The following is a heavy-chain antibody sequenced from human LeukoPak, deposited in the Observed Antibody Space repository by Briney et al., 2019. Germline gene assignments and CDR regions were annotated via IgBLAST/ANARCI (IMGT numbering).Heavy chain of an antibody. J-gene: IGHJ4*02. CDR2: IKQDGSEK. CDR3: ATVYDYGDYTDY. Sequence: GGSLRLSCAASGFTFSSYWMSWVRQAPGKGLEWVANIKQDGSEKYYVDSVKGRFTISRDNAKNSLYLQMNSLRAEDTAVYYCATVYDYGDYTDYWAREPWSPSPQ. CDR1: GFTFSSYW. V-gene: IGHV3-7*01. D-gene: IGHD4-17*01.